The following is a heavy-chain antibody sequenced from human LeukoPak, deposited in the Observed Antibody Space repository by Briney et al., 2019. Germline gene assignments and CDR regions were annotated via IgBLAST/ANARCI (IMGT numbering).Heavy chain of an antibody. CDR3: AKDHIAARPGLVRTVLSQPVGY. V-gene: IGHV3-23*01. Sequence: PGGSLRLSCAASGFTFSSYAMSWVRQAQGKGLDWVSANSGSGGSTYYADSVKGRFTISRDNSKNTLYLQMNSLRAEDTAVYYCAKDHIAARPGLVRTVLSQPVGYWGQGTLVTVSS. CDR1: GFTFSSYA. CDR2: NSGSGGST. J-gene: IGHJ4*02. D-gene: IGHD6-6*01.